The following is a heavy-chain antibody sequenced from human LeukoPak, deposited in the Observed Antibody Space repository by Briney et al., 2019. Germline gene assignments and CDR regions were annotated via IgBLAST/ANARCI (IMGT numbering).Heavy chain of an antibody. Sequence: SETLSLTCTVSGGSISSYYWSWIRQPAGKGLEWIGRIYTSGSTNYNPSLKSRVTISVDTSKNQFSLKLSSVTAADTAVYYCARENDYSNAFDYWGQGTLVTVSS. D-gene: IGHD4-11*01. V-gene: IGHV4-4*07. CDR2: IYTSGST. CDR1: GGSISSYY. CDR3: ARENDYSNAFDY. J-gene: IGHJ4*02.